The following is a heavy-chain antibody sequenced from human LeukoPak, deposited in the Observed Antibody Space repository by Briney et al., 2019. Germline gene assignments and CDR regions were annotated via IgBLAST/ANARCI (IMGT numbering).Heavy chain of an antibody. CDR2: IYHSGRT. Sequence: SETLSLTCAVSGGSISSGDYSWSWIGQPPGKGLEWIGYIYHSGRTFYNPSLKSRVTISVDTSKNQISLEVTSVTAADTAVYYCARDGGYGHYDYWGRGTLVTVSS. J-gene: IGHJ4*02. CDR3: ARDGGYGHYDY. D-gene: IGHD5-18*01. V-gene: IGHV4-30-2*01. CDR1: GGSISSGDYS.